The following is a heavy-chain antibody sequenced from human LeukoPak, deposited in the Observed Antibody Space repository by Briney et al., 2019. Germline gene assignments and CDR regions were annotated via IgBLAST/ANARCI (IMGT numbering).Heavy chain of an antibody. J-gene: IGHJ5*02. CDR1: GGSVRSDGYY. D-gene: IGHD1-26*01. V-gene: IGHV4-61*08. Sequence: SETLSLTCTVCGGSVRSDGYYWSWIQQPPGKGLEWIGYIYYSGSTNYHPALKSRVTISVDTSKSQFSLKLSSVTAADTAMYYCARASGPNWFDPWGQGTLVTVSS. CDR3: ARASGPNWFDP. CDR2: IYYSGST.